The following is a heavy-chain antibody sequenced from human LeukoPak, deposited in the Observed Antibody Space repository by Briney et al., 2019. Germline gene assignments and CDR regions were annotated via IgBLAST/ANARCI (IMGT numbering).Heavy chain of an antibody. J-gene: IGHJ5*02. CDR2: VFYSGST. CDR1: GSSIRDNYY. V-gene: IGHV4-38-2*02. D-gene: IGHD3-3*01. Sequence: NPSETLSLTCTIIGSSIRDNYYWGWIRRPPGKGLEWIGSVFYSGSTYYNPSLKSRVTLSVDTSNNIFSLKPRSVTAADTAVYYCARHNYYHFWSTLNWFDPWGQGALVTVSS. CDR3: ARHNYYHFWSTLNWFDP.